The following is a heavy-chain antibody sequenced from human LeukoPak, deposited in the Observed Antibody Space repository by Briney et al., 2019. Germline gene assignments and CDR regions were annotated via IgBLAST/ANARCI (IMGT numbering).Heavy chain of an antibody. CDR2: ISWNSGSI. CDR3: AKDLSHIWSGYSFEY. V-gene: IGHV3-9*03. CDR1: GFSFDDYA. J-gene: IGHJ4*02. Sequence: QTGGSLRLSCAASGFSFDDYAMHWVRQAPGKGLEWVSGISWNSGSIGYADSVKGRFTISRDNAKNSLYLQMNSLRAEDMALYYCAKDLSHIWSGYSFEYWGQGTLVTVSS. D-gene: IGHD3/OR15-3a*01.